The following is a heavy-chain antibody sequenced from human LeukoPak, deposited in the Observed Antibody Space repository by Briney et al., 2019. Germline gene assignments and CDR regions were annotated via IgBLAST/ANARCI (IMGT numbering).Heavy chain of an antibody. CDR3: ARDQAASQVYYFDY. V-gene: IGHV3-7*01. CDR2: IKQDGSEK. J-gene: IGHJ4*02. Sequence: GGSLRLSCAASGFTFSSYWMSWVRQAPGKGLEGVANIKQDGSEKYYVDSVKVRFTISRDNAKNSLYLQMHSLRAEDTAVYYCARDQAASQVYYFDYWGQGTLVTVSS. D-gene: IGHD2-15*01. CDR1: GFTFSSYW.